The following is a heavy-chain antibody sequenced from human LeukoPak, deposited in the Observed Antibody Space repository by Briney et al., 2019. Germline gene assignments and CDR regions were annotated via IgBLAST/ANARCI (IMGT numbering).Heavy chain of an antibody. CDR3: ASGVVGAEEDYYYYYGMDV. J-gene: IGHJ6*02. CDR1: GFTVSSNY. D-gene: IGHD1-26*01. Sequence: PGGSLRLSCAASGFTVSSNYMSWVRQAPGKGLEWVSVIYSGGSTYYADSVKGRFTISRDNSKNTLYLQMNSLRAEDTAVYYCASGVVGAEEDYYYYYGMDVWGQGTTVTVSS. V-gene: IGHV3-53*01. CDR2: IYSGGST.